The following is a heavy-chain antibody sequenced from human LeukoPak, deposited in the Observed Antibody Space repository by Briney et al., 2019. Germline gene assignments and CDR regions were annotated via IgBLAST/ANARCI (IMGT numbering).Heavy chain of an antibody. CDR2: IYYSGST. CDR3: ARESDRYCISTSCPNWYDP. Sequence: PSETLSLTCTVSGGSISSSSYYWGWIRQPPGKGLEWIGTIYYSGSTYYNPSLKSRVTISVDTSKNQLSLKLRSVTAADTAVYYCARESDRYCISTSCPNWYDPWGKGTLVTVSS. J-gene: IGHJ5*02. D-gene: IGHD2-2*01. CDR1: GGSISSSSYY. V-gene: IGHV4-39*07.